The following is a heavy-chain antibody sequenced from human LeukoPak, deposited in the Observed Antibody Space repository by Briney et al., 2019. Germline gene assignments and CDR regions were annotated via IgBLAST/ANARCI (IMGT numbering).Heavy chain of an antibody. CDR3: AKDRSCINDVCHVDFDY. CDR2: ISGSGGNT. D-gene: IGHD2-8*01. J-gene: IGHJ4*02. V-gene: IGHV3-23*01. CDR1: GFIFSSYA. Sequence: GGSLRLSCAASGFIFSSYAMSWVRQAPGKGLEGVSPISGSGGNTYYADSVKGGFTISRDNSKNTVYLQMNSLRAEDTAVYFCAKDRSCINDVCHVDFDYWGEGTLVTVSS.